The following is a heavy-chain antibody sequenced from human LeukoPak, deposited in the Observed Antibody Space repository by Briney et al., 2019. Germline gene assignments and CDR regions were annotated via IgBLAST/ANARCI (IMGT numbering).Heavy chain of an antibody. J-gene: IGHJ4*02. CDR2: IKQDGSEK. Sequence: GGSLRLSCAAFGFTFSSYWMSWVRQAPGKGLEWVANIKQDGSEKYYVDAVKGRFTISRDNAKNSLYLQMNNLRDEDTAVYYCASYGMSGSGWYYFDSWGQGILVTVSS. CDR3: ASYGMSGSGWYYFDS. CDR1: GFTFSSYW. D-gene: IGHD6-19*01. V-gene: IGHV3-7*01.